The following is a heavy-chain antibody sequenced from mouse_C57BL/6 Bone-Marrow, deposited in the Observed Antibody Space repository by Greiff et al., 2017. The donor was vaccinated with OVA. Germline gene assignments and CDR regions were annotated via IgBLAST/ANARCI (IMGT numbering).Heavy chain of an antibody. CDR2: LNPNYGTT. J-gene: IGHJ2*01. CDR3: AREDYGKFY. D-gene: IGHD2-1*01. CDR1: GYSFTDSH. V-gene: IGHV1-39*01. Sequence: VQLQQSGPELVKPGASVKISCKASGYSFTDSHMNWVKQSNGTSLEWIGVLNPNYGTTCSNQQFKGKATLTVNQSSSTAYMQLNSLTSEDSAVYYCAREDYGKFYWGQGTTLTVSS.